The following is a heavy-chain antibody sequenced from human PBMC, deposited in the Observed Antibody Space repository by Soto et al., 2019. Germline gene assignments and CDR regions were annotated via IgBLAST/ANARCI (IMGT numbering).Heavy chain of an antibody. V-gene: IGHV4-31*03. CDR3: GTGQVARPQADGAYLEY. CDR1: GYSVSSGDFY. CDR2: IDPTGGD. J-gene: IGHJ4*02. Sequence: PSETLSLTCSVCGYSVSSGDFYWSWIRQHPGKGLDSLGFIDPTGGDHYNPSLKSRLNILIDTSNNQFSLRLNSVTAADTAVYYCGTGQVARPQADGAYLEYWGLGLLVTGCS. D-gene: IGHD5-12*01.